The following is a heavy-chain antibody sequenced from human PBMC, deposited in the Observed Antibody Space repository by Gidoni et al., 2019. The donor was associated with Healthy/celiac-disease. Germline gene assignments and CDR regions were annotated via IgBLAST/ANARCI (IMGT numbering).Heavy chain of an antibody. CDR2: ISYDGSNK. V-gene: IGHV3-30-3*01. J-gene: IGHJ3*02. CDR1: GFTFSSYA. CDR3: ARDNSIAAAGYDAFDI. Sequence: QVQLVESGGGVVQPAASGFTFSSYAMHCVRQAPGKGLEWVAVISYDGSNKYYADSVKGRFTISRDNSKNTLYLQMNSLRAEDTAVYYCARDNSIAAAGYDAFDIWGQGTMVTVSS. D-gene: IGHD6-13*01.